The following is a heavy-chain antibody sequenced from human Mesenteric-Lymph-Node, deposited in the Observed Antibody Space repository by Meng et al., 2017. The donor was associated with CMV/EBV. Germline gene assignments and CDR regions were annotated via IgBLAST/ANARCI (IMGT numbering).Heavy chain of an antibody. J-gene: IGHJ6*02. V-gene: IGHV4-61*01. CDR2: IYYSGST. D-gene: IGHD4-11*01. CDR1: CGSVSSGSYY. CDR3: ARMTTHYYYGMDV. Sequence: GSLRLSFTVSCGSVSSGSYYWSWIRQPPGKGLEWIGYIYYSGSTNYNPSLKSRVTISVDTSKNQFSLKLSSVTAADTAVYYCARMTTHYYYGMDVWGQGTTVTVSS.